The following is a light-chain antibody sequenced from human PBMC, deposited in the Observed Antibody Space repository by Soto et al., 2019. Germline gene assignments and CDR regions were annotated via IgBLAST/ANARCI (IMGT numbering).Light chain of an antibody. J-gene: IGKJ3*01. V-gene: IGKV3-15*01. CDR1: QSVSSN. CDR3: QQYNNWPFT. CDR2: GAS. Sequence: EIVMTQSPATLSGSPGERATLSCRASQSVSSNLAWYQQKPGQAPRLLIYGASTRATGIPARFSGSGSGTDFTLTISSLQSEDFAVYYCQQYNNWPFTFGPGTKVDIK.